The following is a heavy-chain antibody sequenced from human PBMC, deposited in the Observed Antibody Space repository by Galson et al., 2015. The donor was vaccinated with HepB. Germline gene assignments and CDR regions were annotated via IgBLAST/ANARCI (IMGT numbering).Heavy chain of an antibody. D-gene: IGHD3-9*01. CDR3: TRENYDILSDAFDI. V-gene: IGHV3-49*03. CDR1: GFTFGDYA. Sequence: SLRLSCAASGFTFGDYAMSWFRQAPGKGLEWVGFIRSKAYGGTTEYAASVKGRFTISRDDSKSIAYLQMNSLKTEDTAVYYCTRENYDILSDAFDIWGQGTMVTVSS. CDR2: IRSKAYGGTT. J-gene: IGHJ3*02.